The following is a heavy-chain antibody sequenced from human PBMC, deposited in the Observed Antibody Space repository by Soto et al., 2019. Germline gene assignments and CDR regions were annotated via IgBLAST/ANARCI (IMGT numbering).Heavy chain of an antibody. CDR1: GGSISSYY. CDR2: IYYSGST. D-gene: IGHD4-17*01. Sequence: QVQLQESGPGLVKPSETLSLTCTVSGGSISSYYWSWIRQPPGKGLEWIGYIYYSGSTNYNPSLKSRVTLSVDTSKNQFSLKLSSVTAADTAVYYCASLLSTVTSFDYGGQGTLVTVSS. J-gene: IGHJ4*02. V-gene: IGHV4-59*08. CDR3: ASLLSTVTSFDY.